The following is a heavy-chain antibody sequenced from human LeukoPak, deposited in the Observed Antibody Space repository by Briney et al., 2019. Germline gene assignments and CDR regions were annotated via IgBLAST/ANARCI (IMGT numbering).Heavy chain of an antibody. Sequence: ASVKVSCKASGYTFTSYGISWVRQAPGQGLEWMGWISAYNGNTNYAQKLQGRVTMTGDTSISTAYMELSRLSSDDTAIYYCAGHPDTAIVPIFDYWGQGTLVTVSS. V-gene: IGHV1-18*01. D-gene: IGHD5-18*01. CDR3: AGHPDTAIVPIFDY. CDR1: GYTFTSYG. J-gene: IGHJ4*02. CDR2: ISAYNGNT.